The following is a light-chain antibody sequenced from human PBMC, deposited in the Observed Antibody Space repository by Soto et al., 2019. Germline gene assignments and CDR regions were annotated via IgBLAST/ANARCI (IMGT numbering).Light chain of an antibody. CDR2: GAS. CDR3: QQYNNWPLT. CDR1: QSVSSN. J-gene: IGKJ1*01. V-gene: IGKV3-15*01. Sequence: EIVMTQSPATLSVSPGERATLSCRASQSVSSNLAWYQQKPGKAPRLLIYGASTRATGIPATFSGSGSGTEFTLTISSLQSEDFAVYYCQQYNNWPLTFGQGTKVEIK.